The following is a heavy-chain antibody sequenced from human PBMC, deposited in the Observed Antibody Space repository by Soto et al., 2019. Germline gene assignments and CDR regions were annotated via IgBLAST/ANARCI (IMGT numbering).Heavy chain of an antibody. CDR1: GGTFSSYA. CDR2: IIPIFGTA. Sequence: GASVKVSCKASGGTFSSYAISWVRQAPGQGLEWMGGIIPIFGTANYAQKFQGRVTITADESTSTAYMELSSLRSEDTAVYYCARGESYYYGSGSYYPYYYYGMDVWGQGTTVTVSS. V-gene: IGHV1-69*13. J-gene: IGHJ6*02. D-gene: IGHD3-10*01. CDR3: ARGESYYYGSGSYYPYYYYGMDV.